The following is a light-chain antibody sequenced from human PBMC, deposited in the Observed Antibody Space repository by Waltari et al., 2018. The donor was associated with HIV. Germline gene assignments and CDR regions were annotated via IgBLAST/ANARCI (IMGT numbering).Light chain of an antibody. V-gene: IGKV3-20*01. CDR3: QLVFT. CDR2: GAS. CDR1: QSPSNNY. J-gene: IGKJ3*01. Sequence: IVLTQSPGSVSSSPGERVTLSCRASQSPSNNYLAWYQQKPGQPPRLLIYGASNRATGIPDRFSGSGSGTVFTLTISRLEPEDVAVYYCQLVFTFGPGTKVDIK.